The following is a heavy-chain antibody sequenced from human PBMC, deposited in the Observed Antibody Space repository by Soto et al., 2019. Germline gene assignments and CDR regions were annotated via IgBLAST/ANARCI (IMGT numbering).Heavy chain of an antibody. CDR3: ARRPVADYYFYY. J-gene: IGHJ4*02. Sequence: SETLSLTCTVSGGSISSSSYYWGWIRQPPGKGLEWIGSIYYTGSTYYNPSLKSRVTISVDTSKNQFFLKVSSVTAADTAVYYCARRPVADYYFYYWGLGTLVTVSS. CDR1: GGSISSSSYY. CDR2: IYYTGST. D-gene: IGHD2-15*01. V-gene: IGHV4-39*01.